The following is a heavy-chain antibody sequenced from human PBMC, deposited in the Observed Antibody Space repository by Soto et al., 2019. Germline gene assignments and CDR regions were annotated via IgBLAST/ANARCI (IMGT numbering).Heavy chain of an antibody. Sequence: GASVKVSCKTSGYTFTSYGISWVRQAPGQGLEWMGWISAYNGNTNYAQKLQGRVTMTTDTSTSTAYMELRSLRSDDTAVYYCARDRPPLRYFDWLLSAYYGYYGMDVWGQGTTVTVSS. V-gene: IGHV1-18*01. CDR3: ARDRPPLRYFDWLLSAYYGYYGMDV. D-gene: IGHD3-9*01. CDR1: GYTFTSYG. J-gene: IGHJ6*02. CDR2: ISAYNGNT.